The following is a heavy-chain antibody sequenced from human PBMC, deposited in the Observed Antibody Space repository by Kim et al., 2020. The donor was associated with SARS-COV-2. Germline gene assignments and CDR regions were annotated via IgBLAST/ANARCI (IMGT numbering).Heavy chain of an antibody. J-gene: IGHJ6*03. CDR3: ARETATTLDYYYYYMD. Sequence: SETLSLTCTVSGGSISSGGYYWSWIRQHPGKGLEWIRNIYYSGNSYSNPSLKRPVTISVATSQYQFSLTPSSVTAADTAVYYCARETATTLDYYYYYMD. CDR1: GGSISSGGYY. V-gene: IGHV4-31*01. CDR2: IYYSGNS. D-gene: IGHD4-17*01.